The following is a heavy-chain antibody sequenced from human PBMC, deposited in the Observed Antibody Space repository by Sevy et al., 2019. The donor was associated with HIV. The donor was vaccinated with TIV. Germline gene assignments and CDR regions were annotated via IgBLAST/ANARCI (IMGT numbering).Heavy chain of an antibody. V-gene: IGHV1-46*03. CDR1: GYTFTTSE. CDR3: AGSGTRSPPGMLYYYYMDV. D-gene: IGHD2-8*01. Sequence: ASVKVSCKASGYTFTTSEILWVRQAPGQGLEWMGVIDPSDGTTTSAQKFQGRVTMTRDTSTNTVFMELKRLTSEDTAGYYGAGSGTRSPPGMLYYYYMDVWAKGTTVIVSS. J-gene: IGHJ6*03. CDR2: IDPSDGTT.